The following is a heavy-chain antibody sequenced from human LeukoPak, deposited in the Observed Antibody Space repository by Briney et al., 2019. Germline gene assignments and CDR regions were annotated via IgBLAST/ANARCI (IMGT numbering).Heavy chain of an antibody. J-gene: IGHJ4*02. CDR2: ISSSSSTM. CDR3: AKLMITFGGVIVTPLGY. Sequence: PGGSLRLSCAASGFTFSSYSMNWVRQAPGKGLEWVSYISSSSSTMYYADSVKGRFTISRDNSKNTLYLQMNSLRAEDTAVYYCAKLMITFGGVIVTPLGYWGQGTLVTVSS. CDR1: GFTFSSYS. V-gene: IGHV3-48*01. D-gene: IGHD3-16*02.